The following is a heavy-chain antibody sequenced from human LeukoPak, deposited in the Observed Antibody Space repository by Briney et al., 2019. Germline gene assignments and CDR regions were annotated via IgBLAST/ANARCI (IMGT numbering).Heavy chain of an antibody. CDR2: ISGSGGST. CDR3: AKVNYYYYYMDV. CDR1: GFTFSSYG. J-gene: IGHJ6*03. Sequence: PGGTLRLSCAASGFTFSSYGMSWVRQAPGKGLEWVSAISGSGGSTYYADSVKGRFTISRENSKNTLYLQMNSLRAEDTAVYYCAKVNYYYYYMDVWGKGTTVTISS. V-gene: IGHV3-23*01.